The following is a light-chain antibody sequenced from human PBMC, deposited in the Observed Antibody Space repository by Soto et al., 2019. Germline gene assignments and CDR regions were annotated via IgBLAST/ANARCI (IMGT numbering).Light chain of an antibody. CDR1: YSNIGPYD. V-gene: IGLV1-40*01. CDR3: QSYDRSLSAWV. CDR2: GNT. J-gene: IGLJ3*02. Sequence: QSVLTQPPSVSGAPGQRVTISCTGSYSNIGPYDVYWYQQLPGTAPKLLIYGNTHRPSGVPDRFSGSKSDSSASLAITGPQAEDEADYYCQSYDRSLSAWVFGGGTKLTVL.